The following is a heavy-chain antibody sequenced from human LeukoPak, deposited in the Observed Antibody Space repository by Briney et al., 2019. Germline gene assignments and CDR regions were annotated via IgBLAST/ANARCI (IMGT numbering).Heavy chain of an antibody. CDR3: ARTADLWNYFLDS. CDR2: INHSGSA. V-gene: IGHV4-34*01. J-gene: IGHJ4*02. Sequence: SETLSLTCAVYGGSFSGYYWSWIRQPPGKGLEWIGEINHSGSANYNPSLKSRVTISLDTSKNQFSLSLTSVTAADTAVYYRARTADLWNYFLDSWGQGTLVTVSS. D-gene: IGHD1-7*01. CDR1: GGSFSGYY.